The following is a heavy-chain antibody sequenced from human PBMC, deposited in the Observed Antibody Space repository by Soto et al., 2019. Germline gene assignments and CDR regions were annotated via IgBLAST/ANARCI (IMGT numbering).Heavy chain of an antibody. V-gene: IGHV4-31*03. Sequence: QVQLQESGPGLVRPSQTLSLTCTVSGGSISGDGHYWSWIRQLPGKGLEWIGYIYFSGSTYYNSSLKSRLTISLDTSKNQFALKLSSVTAADTAVYYCARRGSGSYIFDYWGQGTLVTVSS. D-gene: IGHD3-10*01. CDR2: IYFSGST. J-gene: IGHJ4*02. CDR3: ARRGSGSYIFDY. CDR1: GGSISGDGHY.